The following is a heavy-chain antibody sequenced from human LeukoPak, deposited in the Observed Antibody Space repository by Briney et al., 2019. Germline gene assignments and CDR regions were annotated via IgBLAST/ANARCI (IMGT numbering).Heavy chain of an antibody. CDR3: AXGWXFRESLDAFDI. J-gene: IGHJ3*02. CDR1: GYTFTSYD. CDR2: MNHNSGNT. Sequence: ASVKVSCKASGYTFTSYDINWVRQAPGQGLEWMGWMNHNSGNTDYAQKFQGRVTMTRNTYISTAYMELSSLRSEDTAVYYCAXGWXFRESLDAFDIWGQGTMVTVSS. V-gene: IGHV1-8*01. D-gene: IGHD3-10*01.